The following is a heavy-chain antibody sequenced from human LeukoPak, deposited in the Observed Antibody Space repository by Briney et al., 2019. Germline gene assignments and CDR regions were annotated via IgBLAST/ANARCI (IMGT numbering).Heavy chain of an antibody. Sequence: SETLSLTCTVSGGSSSNYYWSWIRQPAGKGLEWIGHIYTSGSTNYNPSLKTRVTMSVDTSKNQFSLKLSSVTAADTAVYYCARGPLTMTRGFDPWGQGTLVTVSS. J-gene: IGHJ5*02. CDR2: IYTSGST. D-gene: IGHD4-17*01. CDR1: GGSSSNYY. V-gene: IGHV4-4*07. CDR3: ARGPLTMTRGFDP.